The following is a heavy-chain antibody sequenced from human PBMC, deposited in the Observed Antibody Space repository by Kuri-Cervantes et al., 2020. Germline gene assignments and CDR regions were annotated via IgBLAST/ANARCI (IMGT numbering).Heavy chain of an antibody. J-gene: IGHJ4*02. CDR3: TTDSYGSGSFDY. V-gene: IGHV3-15*01. CDR1: GFTFSSAW. D-gene: IGHD3-10*01. CDR2: IKSKTDGGTT. Sequence: GGSLRLSCVASGFTFSSAWMSWVRQAPGKGLEWVGRIKSKTDGGTTDYAAPVKGRFTISRDDSKNTLYLQMNSLKTEDTAVYYCTTDSYGSGSFDYWGQGTLVTVSS.